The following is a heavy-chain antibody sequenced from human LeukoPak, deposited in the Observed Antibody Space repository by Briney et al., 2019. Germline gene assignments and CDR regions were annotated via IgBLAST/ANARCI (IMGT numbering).Heavy chain of an antibody. CDR2: IKSKTDGGTT. V-gene: IGHV3-15*01. CDR1: GFTFSNAW. Sequence: PGGSLRLSCAASGFTFSNAWMSWVRQAPGKGLEWVGRIKSKTDGGTTDYAAPVKGRFTISRDDSKNTLYLQMNSLKTEDTALYYCTTRYRASIVLAPSSYFDYWGQGTLVTVSS. CDR3: TTRYRASIVLAPSSYFDY. J-gene: IGHJ4*02. D-gene: IGHD2-8*02.